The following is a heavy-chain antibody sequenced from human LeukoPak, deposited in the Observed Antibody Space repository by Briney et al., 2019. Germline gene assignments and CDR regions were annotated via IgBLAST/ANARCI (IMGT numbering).Heavy chain of an antibody. V-gene: IGHV3-48*01. CDR1: GFTFSTYS. CDR2: ISSRSDTM. Sequence: PGGSLRLSCAASGFTFSTYSMNWVRQAPGKGLEWVSYISSRSDTMYYADPVKGRFTISRDNAKNSLYLQMNSLRAEDTAVYYCARDGNVDTAMVEYYYGMDVWGQGTTVTVSS. CDR3: ARDGNVDTAMVEYYYGMDV. D-gene: IGHD5-18*01. J-gene: IGHJ6*02.